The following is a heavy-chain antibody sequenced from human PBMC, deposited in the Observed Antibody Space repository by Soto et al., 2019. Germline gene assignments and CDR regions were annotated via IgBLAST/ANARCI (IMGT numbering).Heavy chain of an antibody. V-gene: IGHV1-69*12. D-gene: IGHD1-26*01. Sequence: QVQLVQSGAEVKKPGSSVKVSCKASGGTFSNYALISWVRQAPGQGLEWMGGIIPIDATVNYAQKFQGRITIIADESMTTAYMDLGRLRSEDTDVYYCASDLLGFSYTYGDVWGQGTTVTVSS. CDR2: IIPIDATV. CDR1: GGTFSNYA. J-gene: IGHJ6*01. CDR3: ASDLLGFSYTYGDV.